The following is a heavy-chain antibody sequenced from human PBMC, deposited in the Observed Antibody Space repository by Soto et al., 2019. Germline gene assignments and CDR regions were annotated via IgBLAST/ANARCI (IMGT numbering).Heavy chain of an antibody. V-gene: IGHV1-69*01. D-gene: IGHD6-6*01. J-gene: IGHJ6*02. CDR2: IIPMFGTT. CDR3: ARENSIASLSYYYGMEV. Sequence: QVQLVQSGAEVKKPGSSVKVSCKASGGTFTGNPISWVRQAPGRGLEWMGGIIPMFGTTNYAQKFQDRVTITADESTTTAYMELNSLRSEDTAVYYCARENSIASLSYYYGMEVWGQGTKVTVSS. CDR1: GGTFTGNP.